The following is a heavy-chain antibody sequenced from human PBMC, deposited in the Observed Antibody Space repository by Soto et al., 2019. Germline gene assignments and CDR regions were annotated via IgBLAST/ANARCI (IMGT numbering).Heavy chain of an antibody. CDR2: ISANNGNT. Sequence: QVQLVQSGAEVKKPGASVKVSCKASGYTFTSYGISWVRQAPGQGLEWMGWISANNGNTNYAQKFQGRVTMTTDTSTSTADMELRSLRSDDTAVYYCARDRGSYALDYWGQGTLVTVSS. D-gene: IGHD1-26*01. CDR3: ARDRGSYALDY. CDR1: GYTFTSYG. J-gene: IGHJ4*02. V-gene: IGHV1-18*01.